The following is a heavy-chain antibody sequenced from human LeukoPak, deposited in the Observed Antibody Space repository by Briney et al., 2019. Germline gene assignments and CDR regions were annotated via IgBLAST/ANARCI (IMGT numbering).Heavy chain of an antibody. J-gene: IGHJ4*02. D-gene: IGHD5-24*01. CDR2: ISSSGSTI. CDR1: GFTFSSYE. Sequence: GGSLRLSCAASGFTFSSYEMNWVRQAPGKGLEWVSYISSSGSTIYYADSVKGRFTISRDNAKNSLYLQMNSLRAEDTAVYYCARVSPHVGMANPFDYCGQGTLVTVSS. CDR3: ARVSPHVGMANPFDY. V-gene: IGHV3-48*03.